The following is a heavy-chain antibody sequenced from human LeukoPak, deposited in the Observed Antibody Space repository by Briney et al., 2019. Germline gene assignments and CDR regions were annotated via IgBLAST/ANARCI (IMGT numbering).Heavy chain of an antibody. Sequence: SVKVSCKASGGTFSSYTISWVRQAPGQGLEWMGRIIPILGIANYAQKFQGRVTITADKSTSTAYMELSSLRSEDTAVYYCARRWGGGGDDSWFDPWGQGTLVTVSS. D-gene: IGHD3-22*01. V-gene: IGHV1-69*02. CDR2: IIPILGIA. CDR1: GGTFSSYT. CDR3: ARRWGGGGDDSWFDP. J-gene: IGHJ5*02.